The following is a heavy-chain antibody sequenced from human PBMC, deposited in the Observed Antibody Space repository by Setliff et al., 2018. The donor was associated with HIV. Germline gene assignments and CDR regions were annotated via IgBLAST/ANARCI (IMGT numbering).Heavy chain of an antibody. J-gene: IGHJ4*02. CDR2: IYHSGST. V-gene: IGHV4-30-2*01. CDR1: GGSISSGGYS. Sequence: PSETLSLTCDVSGGSISSGGYSWSWIRQPPGKGLEWIGYIYHSGSTYYNPTLKSRVTISVDTSKNQFSLKLSSVTAADTAVYYCARGDWNDVKLDYWGQGTLVTVSS. D-gene: IGHD1-1*01. CDR3: ARGDWNDVKLDY.